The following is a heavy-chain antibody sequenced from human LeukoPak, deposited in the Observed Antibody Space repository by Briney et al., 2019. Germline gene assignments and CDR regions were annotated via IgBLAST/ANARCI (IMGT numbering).Heavy chain of an antibody. V-gene: IGHV4-4*07. J-gene: IGHJ5*01. CDR2: ISTSGST. Sequence: SETLSLTCSVSGVSISSYYWTWIRQPAGKGLEWIGRISTSGSTNYNPSLKSRVTMSLDTSKNQFSLKLNSVTAADTAVYYCAREADSWGQGTLATVSS. CDR1: GVSISSYY. CDR3: AREADS.